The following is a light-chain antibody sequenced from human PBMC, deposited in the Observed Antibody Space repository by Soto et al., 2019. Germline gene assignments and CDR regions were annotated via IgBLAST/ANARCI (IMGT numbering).Light chain of an antibody. CDR1: QSISNY. V-gene: IGKV3-11*01. J-gene: IGKJ5*01. Sequence: VMTQAPATLSLSPWERATLSCRASQSISNYLAWYQHKPGQAPRLLIYDASNRATATPPRFSGSGSGTDFTLTISSLEPEDFAVYYCQQRSAGVTFGQGTRLEIK. CDR2: DAS. CDR3: QQRSAGVT.